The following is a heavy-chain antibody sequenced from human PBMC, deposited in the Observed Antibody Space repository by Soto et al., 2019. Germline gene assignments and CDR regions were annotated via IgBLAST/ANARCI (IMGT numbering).Heavy chain of an antibody. V-gene: IGHV4-34*01. Sequence: SETLSLTCAVYGGSFSGYYWSWIRQPPGKGLEWIGDIYYSGSTYYTPSLKSRVTISVDTSKYQFSLKLSSVTAADTAVYYCAREPSTFCSSDSYYWTQWGQGTLVTVSS. CDR2: IYYSGST. CDR1: GGSFSGYY. D-gene: IGHD2-2*01. J-gene: IGHJ4*02. CDR3: AREPSTFCSSDSYYWTQ.